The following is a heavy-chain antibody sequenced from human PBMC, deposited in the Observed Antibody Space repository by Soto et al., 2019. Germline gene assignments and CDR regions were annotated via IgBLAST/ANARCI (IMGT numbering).Heavy chain of an antibody. CDR3: ARGPSSKIDY. CDR1: GFTFSSYS. V-gene: IGHV3-21*01. J-gene: IGHJ4*02. Sequence: EVQLVESGGGLVKPGGSLRLSCAASGFTFSSYSMNWVRQAPGKGLEWVSSISSSSSYIYYADSVKGRFTISRDNAKNSLYLQMNSLRADDTAVYYCARGPSSKIDYWGQGTLVTVSS. CDR2: ISSSSSYI. D-gene: IGHD2-15*01.